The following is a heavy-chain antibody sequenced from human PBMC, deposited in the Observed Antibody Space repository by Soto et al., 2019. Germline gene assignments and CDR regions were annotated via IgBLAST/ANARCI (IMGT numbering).Heavy chain of an antibody. CDR1: GGSISSYY. Sequence: QVQLQESGPGLVKPSETLSLTCTVSGGSISSYYWSWIRQPPGKGLEWIGYIYSSGRTNYNPSLKRRVTISVDTSKIQFSLKLSSVTAADTAVYYCAMTLFGWVTWFDPWGQGTLGTVSS. CDR3: AMTLFGWVTWFDP. D-gene: IGHD3-10*02. V-gene: IGHV4-59*01. J-gene: IGHJ5*02. CDR2: IYSSGRT.